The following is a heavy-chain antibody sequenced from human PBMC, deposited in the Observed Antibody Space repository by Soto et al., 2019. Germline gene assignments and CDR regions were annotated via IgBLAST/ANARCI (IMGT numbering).Heavy chain of an antibody. V-gene: IGHV4-39*01. CDR1: GGSISSISYY. CDR2: ISYSGST. J-gene: IGHJ6*02. D-gene: IGHD4-17*01. CDR3: ARTTTGNAMDV. Sequence: SSETLSLTCTVTGGSISSISYYWGWIRQPPGKGLEWIGSISYSGSTYYNPSLKSRVTISVDTSMNQFSLKLSSVTAADTAVYYCARTTTGNAMDVWGQGTTVTVSS.